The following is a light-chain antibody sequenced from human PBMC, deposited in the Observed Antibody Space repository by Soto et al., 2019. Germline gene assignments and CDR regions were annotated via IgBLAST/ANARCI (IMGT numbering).Light chain of an antibody. V-gene: IGLV2-14*01. Sequence: QAVLTQPASVSGSPWQSITISCTGTSSDVGGYNYVSWYQQHPGKAPKLMIHEVSNRPSGVSNRFSGSKSGNTASLTISGLQAEDEADYYCSSYTSSSTLYVFGTGTKVTVL. J-gene: IGLJ1*01. CDR3: SSYTSSSTLYV. CDR1: SSDVGGYNY. CDR2: EVS.